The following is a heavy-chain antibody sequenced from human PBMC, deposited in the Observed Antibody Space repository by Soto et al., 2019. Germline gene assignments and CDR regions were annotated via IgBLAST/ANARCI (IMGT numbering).Heavy chain of an antibody. J-gene: IGHJ6*03. CDR1: GFIFSDYY. CDR2: ISTSGDTV. CDR3: AKYRGGSDRYSYYIDI. V-gene: IGHV3-11*01. D-gene: IGHD5-12*01. Sequence: PGRSLRLSCAAYGFIFSDYYMSWIRQAPGQGLEWVSYISTSGDTVYYADSVKGRFTISRDNAKNSLYLQLNSLRAEDTAVYHCAKYRGGSDRYSYYIDICRKGTTVTVS.